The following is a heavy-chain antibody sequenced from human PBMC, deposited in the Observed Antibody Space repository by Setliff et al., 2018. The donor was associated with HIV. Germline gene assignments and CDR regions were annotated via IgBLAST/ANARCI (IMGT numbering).Heavy chain of an antibody. D-gene: IGHD3-22*01. CDR1: GGSISSYY. Sequence: SETLSLTCTVSGGSISSYYWTWLRQFPGKGLEWIGFIFCTGSTTYNPSLNSRVTISVDTSKNQISLKVTSVTAADTAVYYCGRQVPVPGVAVTPIDYWGQGTLVTV. CDR3: GRQVPVPGVAVTPIDY. V-gene: IGHV4-59*08. CDR2: IFCTGST. J-gene: IGHJ4*02.